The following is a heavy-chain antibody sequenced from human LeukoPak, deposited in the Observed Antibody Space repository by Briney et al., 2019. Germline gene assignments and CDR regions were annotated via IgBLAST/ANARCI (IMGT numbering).Heavy chain of an antibody. CDR1: GFTFSRYA. Sequence: PGGSLRLSCAASGFTFSRYAMNWVRQAPGKGLEWVSSIIGSGGATYHADSVKGRFTISRDNSKNTLYLQMNSLRAEDTAVYYCARKRPSWFDPWGQGTLVTVSS. CDR2: IIGSGGAT. V-gene: IGHV3-23*01. J-gene: IGHJ5*02. CDR3: ARKRPSWFDP.